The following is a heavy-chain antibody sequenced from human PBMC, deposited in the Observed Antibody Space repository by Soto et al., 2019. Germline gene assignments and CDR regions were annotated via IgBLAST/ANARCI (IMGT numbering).Heavy chain of an antibody. CDR2: VTGSGGST. D-gene: IGHD3-16*01. Sequence: EVQLLESGGASVQPGGSLRLSCAASGFIFGNYAMTWVRQAPGKGLEWVSAVTGSGGSTYYADSVKGRFSISRDNSKNTLHLQMHALRAEDTAVYDCAKSDYVWGSKSSDYFDYWGQGTLVTVSS. J-gene: IGHJ4*02. CDR1: GFIFGNYA. V-gene: IGHV3-23*01. CDR3: AKSDYVWGSKSSDYFDY.